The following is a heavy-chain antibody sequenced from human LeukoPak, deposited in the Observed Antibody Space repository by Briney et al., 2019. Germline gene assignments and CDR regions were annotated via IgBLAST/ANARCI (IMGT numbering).Heavy chain of an antibody. CDR1: GFIFSNYA. CDR3: ATEKGDSPDY. D-gene: IGHD2-21*01. V-gene: IGHV3-23*01. J-gene: IGHJ4*02. CDR2: ISGSGDRT. Sequence: GGSLRLSCAASGFIFSNYAMSWVRQAPGKGLEWVSGISGSGDRTYYVDSVKGRSTSSRDNSKNTLYLQMNSLRAEDTAVYYCATEKGDSPDYWGQGTLVTVSS.